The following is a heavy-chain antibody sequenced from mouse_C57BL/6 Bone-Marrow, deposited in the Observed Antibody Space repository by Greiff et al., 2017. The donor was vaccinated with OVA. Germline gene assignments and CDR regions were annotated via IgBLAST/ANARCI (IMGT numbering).Heavy chain of an antibody. Sequence: VQLKESGPGLVAPSQSLSITCTVSGFSLTSYGVHWVRQPPGKGLEWLVVIWSAGSTTYNSALKSKLSISKDNSKSQVFLKMNSLQTDDTAMYYCARQHYYGSSPFAKDYRGQGTSVTVDS. CDR3: ARQHYYGSSPFAKDY. CDR1: GFSLTSYG. D-gene: IGHD1-1*01. CDR2: IWSAGST. V-gene: IGHV2-6-1*01. J-gene: IGHJ4*01.